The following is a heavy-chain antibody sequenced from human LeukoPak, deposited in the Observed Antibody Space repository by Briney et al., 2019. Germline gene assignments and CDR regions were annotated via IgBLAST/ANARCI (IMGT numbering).Heavy chain of an antibody. CDR2: INPNSGGT. Sequence: ASVKVSCKASGYTFTGYYMHWVRQAPGQGLEWMGWINPNSGGTNYAQKFQGWVTMTRDTSISTAYMELSRLRSDDTAVYYCARGEYQLLLDYYYYGMDVWGQGTTVTVSS. J-gene: IGHJ6*02. D-gene: IGHD2-2*01. CDR3: ARGEYQLLLDYYYYGMDV. CDR1: GYTFTGYY. V-gene: IGHV1-2*04.